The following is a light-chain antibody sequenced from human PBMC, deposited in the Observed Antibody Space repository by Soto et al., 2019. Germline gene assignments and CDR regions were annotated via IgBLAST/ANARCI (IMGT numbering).Light chain of an antibody. CDR2: KAS. CDR1: QSISSW. J-gene: IGKJ2*01. Sequence: DIQMTQSPSTLSASVGDRVTITCRASQSISSWLAWYQLKPGKAPKLLIYKASSLESGVPSRFSGSGSGTEFTLTISSLQPDDSATYYCQQYNDSFPYTFGQGTKVDIK. CDR3: QQYNDSFPYT. V-gene: IGKV1-5*03.